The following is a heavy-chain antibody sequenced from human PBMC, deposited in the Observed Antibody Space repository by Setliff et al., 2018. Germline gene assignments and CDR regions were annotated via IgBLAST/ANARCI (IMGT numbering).Heavy chain of an antibody. J-gene: IGHJ2*01. Sequence: PSETLSLTCTVSGVSITNINYYWGLIRQPPGKGLEWIGSIFYSGRTFYNPSLKSRVTISVDTSKNQFSLNLYSVTAADTAVYYCARTSSGRYFDLWGRGTLVTVSS. CDR3: ARTSSGRYFDL. CDR2: IFYSGRT. CDR1: GVSITNINYY. V-gene: IGHV4-39*01.